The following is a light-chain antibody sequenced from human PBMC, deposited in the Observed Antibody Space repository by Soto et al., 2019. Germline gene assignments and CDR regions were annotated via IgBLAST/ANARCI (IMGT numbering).Light chain of an antibody. CDR1: QDISRW. J-gene: IGKJ1*01. CDR3: QQYNGYRTWT. Sequence: DIKMNQSPATLSASVGDSVSITCRASQDISRWLAWYQQKPGKAPKVLIWDASSLQRGVPSRFTGSGSGTEFTLTINGLQPDDFATYYCQQYNGYRTWTFSQGTKVDI. CDR2: DAS. V-gene: IGKV1-5*01.